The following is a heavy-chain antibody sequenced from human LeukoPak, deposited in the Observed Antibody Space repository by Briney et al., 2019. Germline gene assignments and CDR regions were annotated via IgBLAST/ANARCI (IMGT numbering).Heavy chain of an antibody. CDR3: ARGRRDYYGIDV. J-gene: IGHJ6*02. CDR2: TYSTSNCYN. Sequence: SQPLSLTCALSGDSLSSNGAAWNWIRQSPSRGIEWLGRTYSTSNCYNDYAVSVKSPIPIIPDTSTNQFSLPLNSVTPEDTAVYYCARGRRDYYGIDVWGQGTTVTVSS. V-gene: IGHV6-1*01. CDR1: GDSLSSNGAA.